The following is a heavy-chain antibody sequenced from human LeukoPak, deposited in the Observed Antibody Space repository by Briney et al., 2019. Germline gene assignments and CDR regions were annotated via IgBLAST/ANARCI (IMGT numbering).Heavy chain of an antibody. D-gene: IGHD3-3*01. CDR1: GFTFSSCW. CDR3: ARDYDY. CDR2: IKQDGSEK. J-gene: IGHJ4*02. Sequence: GGSLRLSCAASGFTFSSCWITWVRQAPGKGLEWVANIKQDGSEKYYVDSVKGRFTISRGNAENSLYLQMNSLRAEDTAVYYCARDYDYWGQGTLVTVSS. V-gene: IGHV3-7*05.